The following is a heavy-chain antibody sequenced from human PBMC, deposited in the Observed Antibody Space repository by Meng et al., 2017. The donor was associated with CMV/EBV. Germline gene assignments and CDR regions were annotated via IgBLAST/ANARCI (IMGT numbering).Heavy chain of an antibody. Sequence: SETLSLTCAVYGGSFSGYYWSWIRQPPGKGLEWIGEINHSGSTDYNPSLKSRVTISVDTSKSQFSLKLSSVTAADTAVYYCAREVSTIFGVVTMGVLYGMDVWGQGTTVTVSS. CDR3: AREVSTIFGVVTMGVLYGMDV. CDR1: GGSFSGYY. D-gene: IGHD3-3*01. CDR2: INHSGST. V-gene: IGHV4-34*01. J-gene: IGHJ6*02.